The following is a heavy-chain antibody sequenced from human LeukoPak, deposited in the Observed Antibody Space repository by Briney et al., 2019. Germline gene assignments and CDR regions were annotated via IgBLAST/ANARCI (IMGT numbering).Heavy chain of an antibody. J-gene: IGHJ4*02. CDR1: GFTFSSFA. D-gene: IGHD3-22*01. Sequence: GRSLRLSCAASGFTFSSFAIHWVRQAPGKGLEWVALISYDGSDKYYADSVKGRFTISRDNSKNTLYLQMNSLRDEDTAVYYCAKDLYYYDSSAYIFDYWGQETLVTVSS. CDR3: AKDLYYYDSSAYIFDY. V-gene: IGHV3-30*18. CDR2: ISYDGSDK.